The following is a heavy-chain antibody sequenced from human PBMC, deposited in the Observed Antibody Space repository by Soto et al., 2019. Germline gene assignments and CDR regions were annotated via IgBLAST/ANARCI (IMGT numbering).Heavy chain of an antibody. CDR2: INPNSGNI. J-gene: IGHJ4*02. CDR3: ARGRASGSYYLLDY. Sequence: ASVKVSCKASGDTFTTYDINWLRQATGHGLEWMGWINPNSGNIGYAQRFQGRVTMTRDTAIRTAYMEVSSLRSDDTAVYYCARGRASGSYYLLDYWGQGILVTVSS. D-gene: IGHD3-10*01. V-gene: IGHV1-8*01. CDR1: GDTFTTYD.